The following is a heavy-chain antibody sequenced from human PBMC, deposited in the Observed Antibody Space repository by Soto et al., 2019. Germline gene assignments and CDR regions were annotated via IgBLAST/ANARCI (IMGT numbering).Heavy chain of an antibody. V-gene: IGHV1-3*01. CDR2: INAGNGNT. CDR1: GYTFTSYA. J-gene: IGHJ5*02. Sequence: ASVKVSCKASGYTFTSYAMHWVRQTPGQRLEWMGWINAGNGNTKYSQKFQGRVTITRDTSASTAYMELSSLRSEDTAVYYCARDYLGSIAAAGTNWFDPWGQGTXVTVSS. D-gene: IGHD6-13*01. CDR3: ARDYLGSIAAAGTNWFDP.